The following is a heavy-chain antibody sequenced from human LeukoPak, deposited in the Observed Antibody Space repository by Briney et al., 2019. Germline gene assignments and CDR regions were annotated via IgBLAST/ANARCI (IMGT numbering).Heavy chain of an antibody. CDR3: ASRHYDFGCY. CDR1: GFTFSSYP. CDR2: ISYDGSDK. J-gene: IGHJ4*02. D-gene: IGHD4-17*01. Sequence: GGSLRLSCAASGFTFSSYPMHWVRQAPGKGLEWVAVISYDGSDKYYADSVKGRFTISRDNSKNTLYLQMNSLRAEDTAVYYCASRHYDFGCYWGQGTLVTVSS. V-gene: IGHV3-30*04.